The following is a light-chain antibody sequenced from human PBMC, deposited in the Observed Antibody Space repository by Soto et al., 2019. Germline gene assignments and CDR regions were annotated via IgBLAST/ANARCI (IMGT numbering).Light chain of an antibody. J-gene: IGLJ2*01. CDR1: YSDIGAFDY. Sequence: QSVLTQPASVSGSPGQSITLSCTGTYSDIGAFDYVSWYQQHPDKAPKLMIYDVTNRPSGVSNRFSGSKSGNTASLTISELQAEDEADYYCTAYTTSNTVVFGGGTKLTVL. CDR2: DVT. V-gene: IGLV2-14*01. CDR3: TAYTTSNTVV.